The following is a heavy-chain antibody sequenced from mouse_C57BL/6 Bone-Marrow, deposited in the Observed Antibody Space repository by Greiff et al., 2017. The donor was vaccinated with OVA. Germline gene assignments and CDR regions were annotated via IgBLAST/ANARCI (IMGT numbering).Heavy chain of an antibody. J-gene: IGHJ4*01. Sequence: QVQLKESGPGLVQPSQSLSITCTVSGFSLTSYGVHWVRQSPGKGLEWLGVIWSGGSTDYNAAFISRLSTSKDNTKSKVFFKMNSLQADDTAIYYCARENYYGSSYSKDYAMDYWGKGTSVTVSS. CDR2: IWSGGST. V-gene: IGHV2-2*01. CDR1: GFSLTSYG. CDR3: ARENYYGSSYSKDYAMDY. D-gene: IGHD1-1*01.